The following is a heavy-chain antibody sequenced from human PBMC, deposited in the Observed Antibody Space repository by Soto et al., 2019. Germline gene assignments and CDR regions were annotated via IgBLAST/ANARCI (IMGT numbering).Heavy chain of an antibody. CDR1: GLTFSTYF. V-gene: IGHV3-7*01. J-gene: IGHJ4*02. CDR3: ASDLTGPNF. CDR2: IKPDGSER. Sequence: EVQLVESGGGLVQPGGSLRLSCAASGLTFSTYFMTWVREAPGKGLEWVATIKPDGSERWYVDSVKGRFTISRDNAKNSIYLEMNSLRAEDTAVYVCASDLTGPNFWGQGSLVAVSS.